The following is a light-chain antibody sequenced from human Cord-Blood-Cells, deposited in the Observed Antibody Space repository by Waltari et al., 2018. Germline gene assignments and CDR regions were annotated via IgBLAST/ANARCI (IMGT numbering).Light chain of an antibody. V-gene: IGKV1-5*03. J-gene: IGKJ1*01. Sequence: DIQMTQSPSTLSASVGDRVTITFRASQSISSWLAWYQRKPEKAPKLLIYKASSLESGVPSRFSGSGFGTEFTLTISSLQPDDFATYYCQRYNSYSRTFGQGTKVEIK. CDR3: QRYNSYSRT. CDR1: QSISSW. CDR2: KAS.